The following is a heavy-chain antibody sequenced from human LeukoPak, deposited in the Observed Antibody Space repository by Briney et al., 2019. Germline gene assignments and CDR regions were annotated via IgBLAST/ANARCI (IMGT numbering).Heavy chain of an antibody. CDR3: AQDKFSRGYYDSSGYQDY. Sequence: VGSLRLSCAASGFTFSSYGMHWVRQAPGKGLEWVAFIRYDGSNKYYADSVKGRFTISRDNSKNTLYLQMNSLRAEDTAVYYCAQDKFSRGYYDSSGYQDYWGQGTLVTVSS. CDR2: IRYDGSNK. CDR1: GFTFSSYG. V-gene: IGHV3-30*02. J-gene: IGHJ4*02. D-gene: IGHD3-22*01.